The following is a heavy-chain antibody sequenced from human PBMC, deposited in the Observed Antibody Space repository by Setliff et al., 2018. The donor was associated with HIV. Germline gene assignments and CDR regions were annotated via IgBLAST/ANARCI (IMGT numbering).Heavy chain of an antibody. V-gene: IGHV3-33*01. CDR3: ARVRLYNTALDS. J-gene: IGHJ1*01. D-gene: IGHD3-3*01. CDR2: IWNDGSNK. Sequence: GGSLRLSCAASGFTFSSYAIHWVRQAPGRGLEWVAVIWNDGSNKYYVDSVKGRFTISRDTSKNTMYLQMNSLRREDTAVYYCARVRLYNTALDSWGQGTLVTVSS. CDR1: GFTFSSYA.